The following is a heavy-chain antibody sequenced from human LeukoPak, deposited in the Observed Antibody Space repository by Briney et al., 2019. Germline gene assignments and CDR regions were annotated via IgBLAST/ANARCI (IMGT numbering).Heavy chain of an antibody. V-gene: IGHV3-43D*03. J-gene: IGHJ4*02. Sequence: GGSLRLSCAASGFTFDTYAMHWVRQAPGKGLEWLSLIGWDGNTTYYGDSVKGRFTISRDNSKNSLYLQMTSLRPEDTAFYYCATSSIRGALFDYWGQGALVTVSS. D-gene: IGHD1-26*01. CDR3: ATSSIRGALFDY. CDR2: IGWDGNTT. CDR1: GFTFDTYA.